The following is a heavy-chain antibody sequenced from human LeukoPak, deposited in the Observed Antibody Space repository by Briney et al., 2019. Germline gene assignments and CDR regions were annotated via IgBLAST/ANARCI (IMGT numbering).Heavy chain of an antibody. J-gene: IGHJ3*02. CDR3: ARTEWLTSNDAFDI. CDR1: GGSFSGYY. V-gene: IGHV4-34*01. Sequence: SETLSLTCAVYGGSFSGYYWSWIRQPPGKGLEWIGEINHSGSTNYNPYLKSRVTISVDTSKNQFSLKLSSVTAADTAVYYCARTEWLTSNDAFDIWGQGTMVTVSS. CDR2: INHSGST. D-gene: IGHD3-3*01.